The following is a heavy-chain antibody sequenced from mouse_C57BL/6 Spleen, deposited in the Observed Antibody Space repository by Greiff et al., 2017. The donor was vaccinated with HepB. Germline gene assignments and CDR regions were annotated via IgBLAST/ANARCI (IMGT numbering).Heavy chain of an antibody. CDR2: ISSGGDYI. J-gene: IGHJ1*03. V-gene: IGHV5-9-1*02. CDR3: TREDSNYDWYFDV. CDR1: GFTFSSYA. D-gene: IGHD2-5*01. Sequence: EVKLVESGEGLVKPGGSLKLSCAASGFTFSSYAMSWVRQTPEKRLEWVAYISSGGDYIYYADTVKGRFTISRDNARNTLYLQMSSLKSEDTAMYYCTREDSNYDWYFDVWGTGTTVTVSS.